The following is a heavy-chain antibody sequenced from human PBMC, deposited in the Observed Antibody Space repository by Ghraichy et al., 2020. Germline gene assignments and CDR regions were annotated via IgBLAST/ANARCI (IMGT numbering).Heavy chain of an antibody. CDR1: GGSISSSSYY. J-gene: IGHJ6*02. V-gene: IGHV4-39*01. D-gene: IGHD6-6*01. Sequence: SETLSLTCTVSGGSISSSSYYWGWIRQPPGKGLEWIGSIYYSGSTYYNPSLKSRVTISVDTSKNQFSLKLSSVTAADTAVYYCASPLPTTARYYYYGMDVWGQGTTVTVSS. CDR3: ASPLPTTARYYYYGMDV. CDR2: IYYSGST.